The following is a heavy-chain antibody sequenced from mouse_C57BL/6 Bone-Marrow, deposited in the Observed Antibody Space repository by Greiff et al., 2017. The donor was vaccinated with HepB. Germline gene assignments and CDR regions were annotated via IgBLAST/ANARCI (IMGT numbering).Heavy chain of an antibody. Sequence: QVHVKQSGAELVRPGTSVKVSCKASGYAFTNYLIEWVKQRPGQGLEWIGVINPGSGGTNYNEKFKGKATLTADKSSSTAYMQLSSLTSEDSAVYFCAGITTGDEDFDYWGQGTTLTVSS. V-gene: IGHV1-54*01. CDR2: INPGSGGT. J-gene: IGHJ2*01. CDR1: GYAFTNYL. D-gene: IGHD2-4*01. CDR3: AGITTGDEDFDY.